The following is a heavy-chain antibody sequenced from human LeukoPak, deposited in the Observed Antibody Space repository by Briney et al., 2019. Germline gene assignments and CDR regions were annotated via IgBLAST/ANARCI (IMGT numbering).Heavy chain of an antibody. CDR1: GFTFSSYW. J-gene: IGHJ4*02. V-gene: IGHV3-7*03. CDR3: ARGGAWYYYDSSGYYPNYFDY. Sequence: GGSLRLSCAASGFTFSSYWMSWVRQAPGQGLEWVANIKQDGSEKYYVGSVKGRFTISRDNAKNSLYLQMNSLRAEDTAVYYCARGGAWYYYDSSGYYPNYFDYWGQGTLVTVSS. CDR2: IKQDGSEK. D-gene: IGHD3-22*01.